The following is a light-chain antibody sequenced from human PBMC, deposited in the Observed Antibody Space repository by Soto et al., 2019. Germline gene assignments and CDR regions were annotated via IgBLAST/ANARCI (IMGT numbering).Light chain of an antibody. CDR3: SSYTRSSTLEV. Sequence: QSALTQPASVSGSPGQSITISCTGTSSDVGGYNYVSWYQQHPGKAPKLMIYDVSNRPSGVSNRFSGSKSGNTASLTISGLQAEDEADYYCSSYTRSSTLEVFGGGTKLTVL. V-gene: IGLV2-14*01. J-gene: IGLJ2*01. CDR2: DVS. CDR1: SSDVGGYNY.